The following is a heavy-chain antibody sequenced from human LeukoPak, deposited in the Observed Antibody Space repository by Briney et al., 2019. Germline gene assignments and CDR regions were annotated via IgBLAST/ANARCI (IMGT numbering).Heavy chain of an antibody. V-gene: IGHV4-34*01. Sequence: SETLSLTCAVYGGSFSGYYWSWIRQPPGKGLEWIGEINHSGSTNYNPSLKSRVTISVDTSKNQFSLKLSSVTAADTAVYYCARGGKYSSGFKVYYYYGMDVWGQGTTATVSS. CDR2: INHSGST. CDR1: GGSFSGYY. J-gene: IGHJ6*02. D-gene: IGHD3-22*01. CDR3: ARGGKYSSGFKVYYYYGMDV.